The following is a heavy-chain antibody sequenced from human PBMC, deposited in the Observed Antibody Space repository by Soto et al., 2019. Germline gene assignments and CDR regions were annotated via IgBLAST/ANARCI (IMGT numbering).Heavy chain of an antibody. Sequence: TSETLSLTCTVSGDSIRSYYWTWIRQPPGKGLELIGYIYYSGSTRYNPSLKSRVTISVDMSKSQFSLKLSSVIAADTAVYYCARAYGGFDNGLDVWGQGTAVTVSS. CDR2: IYYSGST. J-gene: IGHJ6*02. V-gene: IGHV4-59*01. CDR3: ARAYGGFDNGLDV. CDR1: GDSIRSYY. D-gene: IGHD5-12*01.